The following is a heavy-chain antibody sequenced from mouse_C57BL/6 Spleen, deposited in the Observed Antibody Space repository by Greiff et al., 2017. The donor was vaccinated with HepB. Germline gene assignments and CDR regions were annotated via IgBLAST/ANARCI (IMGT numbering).Heavy chain of an antibody. CDR2: INPSNGGT. CDR3: ARGVPYYGPNFDY. D-gene: IGHD2-10*01. CDR1: GYTFTSYW. Sequence: QVQLQQPGTELVKPGASVKLSCKASGYTFTSYWMHWVKQRPGQGLEWIGNINPSNGGTNYNEKFKSKATLTVDKSSSTAYMQLSSLTSADSAVYYCARGVPYYGPNFDYWCQGTTLTFSS. J-gene: IGHJ2*01. V-gene: IGHV1-53*01.